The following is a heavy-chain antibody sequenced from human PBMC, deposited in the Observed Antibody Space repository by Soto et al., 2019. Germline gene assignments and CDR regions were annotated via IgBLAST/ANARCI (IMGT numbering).Heavy chain of an antibody. J-gene: IGHJ6*02. Sequence: GXSVKVSCKASGYPFTSYYMHWVRQAPGQGLEWMGIINPSGGSTSYAQKFQGRVTMTRDTSTSTVYMELSSLRSEDTAVYYCASNARPTLTVTTFDYYYYGMDVWGQGTTVTVSS. CDR3: ASNARPTLTVTTFDYYYYGMDV. V-gene: IGHV1-46*01. CDR1: GYPFTSYY. D-gene: IGHD4-17*01. CDR2: INPSGGST.